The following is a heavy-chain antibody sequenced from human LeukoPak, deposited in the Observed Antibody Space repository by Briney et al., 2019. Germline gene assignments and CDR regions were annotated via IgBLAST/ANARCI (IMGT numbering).Heavy chain of an antibody. Sequence: GGSLRLSCAASGFTFTKYWMHWVRQAPGKGLMWVSHISNDGSTTNYADSVKGRFTNSRDNAKNTLYLQMNGLRVEDTAVYYCAKVYDYGFDWGQGTLVTVSS. J-gene: IGHJ4*02. CDR2: ISNDGSTT. D-gene: IGHD4/OR15-4a*01. CDR1: GFTFTKYW. V-gene: IGHV3-74*01. CDR3: AKVYDYGFD.